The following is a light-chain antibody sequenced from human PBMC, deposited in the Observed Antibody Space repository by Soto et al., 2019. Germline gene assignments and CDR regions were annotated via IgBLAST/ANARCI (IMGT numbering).Light chain of an antibody. V-gene: IGKV3-15*01. CDR3: QQYNNWPPIT. Sequence: EIVLTQSPGTLSLSPGERATLSCRASQSISSNLAWYQQKPGQAPRLLIYGASTRATGIPARFSGSGSGTQFTLTIGSLQSEDFAVYYCQQYNNWPPITFGQATRLETK. J-gene: IGKJ5*01. CDR2: GAS. CDR1: QSISSN.